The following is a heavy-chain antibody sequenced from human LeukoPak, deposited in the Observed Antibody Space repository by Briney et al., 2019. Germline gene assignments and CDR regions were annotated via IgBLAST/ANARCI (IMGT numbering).Heavy chain of an antibody. D-gene: IGHD3-16*01. J-gene: IGHJ4*02. CDR2: IYPGDSDT. CDR3: TRRPATYVPIDY. V-gene: IGHV5-51*01. CDR1: GYSFTNYW. Sequence: GESLKISCKASGYSFTNYWIGWVRQMPGKGLEWMGIIYPGDSDTRYSPSFQGQVAISADKSTSTAHLQWNSLKASDTAIYYCTRRPATYVPIDYWGQGTLVTVSS.